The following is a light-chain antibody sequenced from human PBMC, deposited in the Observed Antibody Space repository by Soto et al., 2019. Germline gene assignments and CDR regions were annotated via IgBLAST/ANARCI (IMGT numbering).Light chain of an antibody. CDR3: QTYDQAPWT. CDR2: AAS. V-gene: IGKV1-27*01. Sequence: DIQMTQSPSSLSASVGDRVTITCRASRGIYTHLAWYQQKPGNAPKLLIYAASTLQSGVPSRFSASGSGTDFILTLSALQSEDVGTYVCQTYDQAPWTFGRGTRV. CDR1: RGIYTH. J-gene: IGKJ1*01.